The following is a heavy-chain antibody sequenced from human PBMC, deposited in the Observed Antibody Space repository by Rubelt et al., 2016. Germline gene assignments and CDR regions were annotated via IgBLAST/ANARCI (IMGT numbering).Heavy chain of an antibody. CDR3: ARIISEVPAAMNYYYYMDV. D-gene: IGHD2-2*01. J-gene: IGHJ6*02. Sequence: QITLKESGPTLVKPTQTLTLTCTFSGFSVSTSGVGVGWIRQPPGKALEWLALIYWDDDKRYSPSLKSRLTITKDTSKNQVVLTMTNLDPVDTATYFCARIISEVPAAMNYYYYMDVWGQGTTVTVSS. CDR1: GFSVSTSGVG. CDR2: IYWDDDK. V-gene: IGHV2-5*02.